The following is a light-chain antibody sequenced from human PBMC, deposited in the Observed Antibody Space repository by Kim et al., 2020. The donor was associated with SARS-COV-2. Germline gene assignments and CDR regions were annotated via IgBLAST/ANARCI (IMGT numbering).Light chain of an antibody. CDR2: EVS. J-gene: IGLJ1*01. Sequence: GQSVTISCTGTSRDVGFYNYVSWYQHHPGKAPQLLIYEVSQRPSGVPDRFSGSKSGNTASLTVSGLQAEDGADYYCSSYAGTNFFVFGTGTKVTVL. CDR1: SRDVGFYNY. CDR3: SSYAGTNFFV. V-gene: IGLV2-8*01.